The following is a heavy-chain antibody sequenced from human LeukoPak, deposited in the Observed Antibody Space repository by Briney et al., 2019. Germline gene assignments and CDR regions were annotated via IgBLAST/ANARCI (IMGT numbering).Heavy chain of an antibody. CDR2: IYYSGSN. V-gene: IGHV4-59*01. Sequence: SETLSLTCTVSGGSISSYYWSWIRQPPGKGLEWIGYIYYSGSNNYNTSLKSRVTISVDTSKNQFSLKLSSVTAADTAVYYCARGRAPDAFDIWSQGTMVTVSS. CDR1: GGSISSYY. J-gene: IGHJ3*02. CDR3: ARGRAPDAFDI.